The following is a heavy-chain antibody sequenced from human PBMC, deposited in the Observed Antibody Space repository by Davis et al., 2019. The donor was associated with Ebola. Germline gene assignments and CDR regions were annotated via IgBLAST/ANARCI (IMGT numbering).Heavy chain of an antibody. CDR3: ASDMVRGMDYYYGMDV. J-gene: IGHJ6*02. V-gene: IGHV1-69*13. CDR2: IIPIFGTA. CDR1: GGTFSSYA. Sequence: SVKVSCKASGGTFSSYAISWVRQAPGQGLEWMGGIIPIFGTANYAQKFQGRVTITADESTSTAYMELSSLRSEDTAVYYCASDMVRGMDYYYGMDVWGQGTTVTVSS. D-gene: IGHD3-10*01.